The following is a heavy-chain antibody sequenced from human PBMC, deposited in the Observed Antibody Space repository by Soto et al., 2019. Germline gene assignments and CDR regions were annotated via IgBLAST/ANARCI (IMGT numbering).Heavy chain of an antibody. CDR3: ATERGIAAAGTSRDYFDY. CDR1: GYTFTSYD. V-gene: IGHV1-8*01. J-gene: IGHJ4*02. CDR2: MNPNSGNT. Sequence: GASVKVSCKASGYTFTSYDINWVRQATGQGLEWMGWMNPNSGNTGYAQKFQGRVTMTRDTSTDTAYMELSSLRSEDTAVYYCATERGIAAAGTSRDYFDYWGQGTLVTVSS. D-gene: IGHD6-13*01.